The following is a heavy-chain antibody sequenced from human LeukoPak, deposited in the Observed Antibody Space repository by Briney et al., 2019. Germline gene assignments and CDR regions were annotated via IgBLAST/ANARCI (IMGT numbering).Heavy chain of an antibody. D-gene: IGHD7-27*01. CDR2: IYYTGST. CDR3: ARVSGARGFDY. Sequence: PSETLSLTCDVSGGSIDSYHWTWIRQPPGKGLEWIGSIYYTGSTNYSPSLKSRVTISVDTSRTQFSLKLSSVTAADTVVYYCARVSGARGFDYWGQGTLVTVSS. CDR1: GGSIDSYH. J-gene: IGHJ4*02. V-gene: IGHV4-59*01.